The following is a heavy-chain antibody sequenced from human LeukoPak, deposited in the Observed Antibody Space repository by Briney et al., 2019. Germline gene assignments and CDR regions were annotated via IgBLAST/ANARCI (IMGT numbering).Heavy chain of an antibody. Sequence: PGGSLRLSCVGSGFTFSVHWVRQVSGKGLEWLTFIRHDGTDQHYADSVRGRFTISRDNSKNTVYLQMNSLRPEDTALYYCAKDGNWASVSWGQGTLVTVSS. CDR2: IRHDGTDQ. J-gene: IGHJ5*02. V-gene: IGHV3-30*02. CDR1: GFTFS. D-gene: IGHD7-27*01. CDR3: AKDGNWASVS.